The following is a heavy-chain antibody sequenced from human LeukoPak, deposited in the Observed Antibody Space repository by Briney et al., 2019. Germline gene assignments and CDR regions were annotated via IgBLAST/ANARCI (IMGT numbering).Heavy chain of an antibody. Sequence: SETLSLTCAVSGASINSSTYFWGWVRQPPGEGLEWVGSFHSSGSTYYSPSLKSRVTISVDTSKNQYSLKVRSVTAADTAVYYCARHGGGYDLYYFDYWGQGTLVPVFS. CDR1: GASINSSTYF. CDR3: ARHGGGYDLYYFDY. V-gene: IGHV4-39*01. CDR2: FHSSGST. D-gene: IGHD5-12*01. J-gene: IGHJ4*02.